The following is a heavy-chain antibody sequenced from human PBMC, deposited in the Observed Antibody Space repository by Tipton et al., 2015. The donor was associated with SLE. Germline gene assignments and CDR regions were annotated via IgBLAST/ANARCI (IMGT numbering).Heavy chain of an antibody. Sequence: TLSLTCTVSGGSISSYYWSWIRQPAGKGLEWIGCIYTNGSTNYNPFLKSRVTMSVDTSKNQFSLKLSSVTAADTAVYYCTRDGGVGATVWWGQGTLVTVSS. CDR2: IYTNGST. J-gene: IGHJ4*02. V-gene: IGHV4-4*07. CDR3: TRDGGVGATVW. D-gene: IGHD1-26*01. CDR1: GGSISSYY.